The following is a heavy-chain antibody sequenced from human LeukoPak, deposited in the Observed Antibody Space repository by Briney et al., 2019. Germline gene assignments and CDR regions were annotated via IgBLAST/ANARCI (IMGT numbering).Heavy chain of an antibody. CDR2: IYRGGST. CDR3: ATERKYYYDRSGYYPTRNAFFM. J-gene: IGHJ3*02. V-gene: IGHV4-31*03. CDR1: GGTIDRGGCY. Sequence: PSETLSLTCTVSGGTIDRGGCYWSWIRQHPGKGLEWIGYIYRGGSTSYNPSLKSRLTISLDTSTNQFSLNLRSVTAADTAVYYCATERKYYYDRSGYYPTRNAFFMWGEGTLVTVSS. D-gene: IGHD3-22*01.